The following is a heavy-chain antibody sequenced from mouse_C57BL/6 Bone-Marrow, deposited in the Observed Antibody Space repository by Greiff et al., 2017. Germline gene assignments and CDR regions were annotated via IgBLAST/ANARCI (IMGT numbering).Heavy chain of an antibody. V-gene: IGHV1-69*01. CDR2: IDPSDSYT. D-gene: IGHD2-12*01. Sequence: QVQLQQPGAELVMPGASVKLSCKASGYTFTSYWMHWVKQRPGQGLEWIGEIDPSDSYTNYNQKFKGKSTLTVDKSSSTAYMQLSSLTSEDSAVYYCAPLRGDWYFDVGGTGTTGTVSS. CDR3: APLRGDWYFDV. CDR1: GYTFTSYW. J-gene: IGHJ1*03.